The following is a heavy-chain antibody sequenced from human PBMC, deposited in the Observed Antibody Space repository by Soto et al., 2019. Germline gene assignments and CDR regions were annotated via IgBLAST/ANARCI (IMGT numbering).Heavy chain of an antibody. D-gene: IGHD3-10*01. V-gene: IGHV3-30*03. CDR3: VADYGATDTSAI. J-gene: IGHJ3*02. CDR1: RFTFSSYG. CDR2: ISYDGNNK. Sequence: GGSLRLSCAASRFTFSSYGMHWVRQAPGKGLEWAAGISYDGNNKYYAESVKGRFTISRDTSKNTLYLQMHSPRPEDTAVYYCVADYGATDTSAIWARGTMVT.